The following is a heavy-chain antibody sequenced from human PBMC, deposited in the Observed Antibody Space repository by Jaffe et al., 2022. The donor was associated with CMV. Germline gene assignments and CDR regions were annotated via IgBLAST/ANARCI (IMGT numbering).Heavy chain of an antibody. CDR2: ISWNSGSI. D-gene: IGHD6-19*01. CDR3: AKEESSGWYFHDAFDI. CDR1: GFTFDDYA. V-gene: IGHV3-9*01. J-gene: IGHJ3*02. Sequence: EVQLVESGGGLVQPGRSLRLSCAASGFTFDDYAMHWVRQAPGKGLEWVSGISWNSGSIGYADSVKGRFTISRDNAKNSLYLQMNSLRAEDTALYYCAKEESSGWYFHDAFDIWGQGTMVTVSS.